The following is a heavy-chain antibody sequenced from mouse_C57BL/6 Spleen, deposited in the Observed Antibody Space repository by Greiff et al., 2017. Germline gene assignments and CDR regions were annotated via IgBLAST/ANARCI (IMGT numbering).Heavy chain of an antibody. CDR2: IYPGDGDT. Sequence: QVTLKVSGAELVKPGASVKISCKASGYAFSSYWMNWVKQRPGKGLEWIGQIYPGDGDTNYNGKFKGKATLTADKSSSTAYMQRSSLTSEDSAVYFCARGYYGSSYPMDYWGQGTSVTVSS. J-gene: IGHJ4*01. D-gene: IGHD1-1*01. V-gene: IGHV1-80*01. CDR1: GYAFSSYW. CDR3: ARGYYGSSYPMDY.